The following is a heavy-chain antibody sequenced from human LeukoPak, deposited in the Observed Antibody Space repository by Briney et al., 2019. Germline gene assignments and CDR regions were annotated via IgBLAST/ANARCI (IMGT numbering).Heavy chain of an antibody. Sequence: PGGSLRLSCAASGSTFSSYAMNWVRQAPGKGLEWVSYISSSSSIIYYADSVKGRFTTSRDNAKDSLDLQMNSLRVEDTAVYYCVRDQGAPDYWGQGTLVTVAS. CDR1: GSTFSSYA. CDR2: ISSSSSII. V-gene: IGHV3-48*01. D-gene: IGHD1-26*01. CDR3: VRDQGAPDY. J-gene: IGHJ4*02.